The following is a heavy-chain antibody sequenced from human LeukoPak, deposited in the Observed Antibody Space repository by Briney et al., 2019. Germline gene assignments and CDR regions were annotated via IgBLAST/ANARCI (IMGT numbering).Heavy chain of an antibody. CDR3: ARDGSSSWYFVSWFDP. Sequence: GGSLRLSCAASGFTFSSYAMSWVRQAPGKGLEWVSYISSSSSTIYYADSVKGRFTISRDNAKNSLYLQMNSLRDEDTAVYYCARDGSSSWYFVSWFDPWGQGTLVTVSS. J-gene: IGHJ5*02. CDR1: GFTFSSYA. D-gene: IGHD6-13*01. V-gene: IGHV3-48*02. CDR2: ISSSSSTI.